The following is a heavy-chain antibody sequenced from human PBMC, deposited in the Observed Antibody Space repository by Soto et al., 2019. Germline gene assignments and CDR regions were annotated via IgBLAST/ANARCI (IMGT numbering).Heavy chain of an antibody. CDR3: VRRVSGNYDY. V-gene: IGHV3-64*01. J-gene: IGHJ4*02. CDR2: FSSNGGTT. CDR1: GFTFISYD. Sequence: EVQLAESGGGMVQPGGSLRLSGVASGFTFISYDRHWVRQAQGKGLEYVSSFSSNGGTTYYGNSVKGRFTISRDNSKNTLYLQMGSLRAEDMAVYYCVRRVSGNYDYWGQGTLVTVSS. D-gene: IGHD1-7*01.